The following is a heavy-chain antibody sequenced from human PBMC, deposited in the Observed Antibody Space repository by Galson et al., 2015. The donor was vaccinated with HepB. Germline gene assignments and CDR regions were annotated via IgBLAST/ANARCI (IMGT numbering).Heavy chain of an antibody. Sequence: LSLTCTVSGGSISSGGYYWSWIRQHPGKGLEWIGYIYYSGSTYYNPSLKSRVTISVDTSKNQFSLKLSSVTAADTAVYYCAKDLPYCSSTSCYGAYYGMDVWGQGTTVTVSS. V-gene: IGHV4-31*03. CDR1: GGSISSGGYY. CDR3: AKDLPYCSSTSCYGAYYGMDV. CDR2: IYYSGST. D-gene: IGHD2-2*01. J-gene: IGHJ6*02.